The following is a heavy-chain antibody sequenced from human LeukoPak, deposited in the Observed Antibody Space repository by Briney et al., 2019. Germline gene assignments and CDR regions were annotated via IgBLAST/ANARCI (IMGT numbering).Heavy chain of an antibody. CDR1: GYTFTSYG. D-gene: IGHD6-13*01. CDR3: ATVKKYSSSWYSGVGYFDY. V-gene: IGHV1-18*01. CDR2: ISAYNGNT. Sequence: GASVKVSCKASGYTFTSYGISWVRQAPGQGLEWMGWISAYNGNTNYAQKLQGRVTMTTDTSTSTAYMELRSLRSDDTAVYYCATVKKYSSSWYSGVGYFDYWGQGTLVTVSS. J-gene: IGHJ4*02.